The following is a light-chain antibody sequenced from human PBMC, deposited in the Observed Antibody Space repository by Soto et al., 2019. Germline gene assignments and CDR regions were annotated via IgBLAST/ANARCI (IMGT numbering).Light chain of an antibody. CDR3: CSSTGSYTVV. J-gene: IGLJ1*01. CDR1: SSDVGGYNY. V-gene: IGLV2-11*01. CDR2: DVS. Sequence: QSALTQPRSVSGSPGQSVTISCTGTSSDVGGYNYVSWYQQYPGKAPRLIIYDVSQRPSGVPDRFSGSKSGNTASLTISGLQAEDEDDYSCCSSTGSYTVVFGTGTKLTVL.